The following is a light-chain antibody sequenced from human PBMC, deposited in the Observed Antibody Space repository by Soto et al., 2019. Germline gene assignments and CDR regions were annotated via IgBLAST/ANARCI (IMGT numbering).Light chain of an antibody. V-gene: IGKV3-20*01. J-gene: IGKJ2*01. Sequence: EIVLTQSPGTLSLSPGERATLSCRASQSVSSNYLAWYQQKPGQAPRLLIYGASSRATGIPDRFSGSGSGTAFSLTISRLEPEDFAVYYCQQYGSPYTFGQGTKLEIK. CDR3: QQYGSPYT. CDR1: QSVSSNY. CDR2: GAS.